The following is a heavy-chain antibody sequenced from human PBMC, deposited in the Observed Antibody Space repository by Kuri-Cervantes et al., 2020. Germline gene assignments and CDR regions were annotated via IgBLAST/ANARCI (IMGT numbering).Heavy chain of an antibody. CDR3: AKETGVGGSGAFGDGFDV. CDR1: GDSVSSKSAA. CDR2: TYYRSKWYN. D-gene: IGHD3-10*01. V-gene: IGHV6-1*01. J-gene: IGHJ3*01. Sequence: SQTLSLTCAISGDSVSSKSAAWTWIRQSPSRGLEWLGRTYYRSKWYNDHATSVKSRITINPDTSKNQFSLQLNSVTPEGTAVYYCAKETGVGGSGAFGDGFDVWGQGTMVTVSS.